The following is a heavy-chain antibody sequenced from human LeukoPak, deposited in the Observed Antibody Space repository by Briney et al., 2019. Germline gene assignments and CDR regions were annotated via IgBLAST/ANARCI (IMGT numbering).Heavy chain of an antibody. CDR1: GGSISSYY. J-gene: IGHJ6*03. CDR3: ASVGDSSSSRSYYYYMDV. Sequence: AETLSLTCTVSGGSISSYYWSWIRQPPGKGLEWIGYIYTSGSTNYNPSLKSRVTISVDTSKNQFSLKLSSVTAADTAVYYCASVGDSSSSRSYYYYMDVWGKGTTVTVSS. V-gene: IGHV4-4*09. D-gene: IGHD6-6*01. CDR2: IYTSGST.